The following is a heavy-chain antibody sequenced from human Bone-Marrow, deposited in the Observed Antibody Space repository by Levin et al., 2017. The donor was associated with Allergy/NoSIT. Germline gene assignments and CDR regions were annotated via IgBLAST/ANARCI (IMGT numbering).Heavy chain of an antibody. D-gene: IGHD6-19*01. J-gene: IGHJ2*01. Sequence: GESLMISCAASGFTISSNYMSWVRQAPGKGLEWVSVLYSDGPTYYADSVKGRFTISRDNSKNNLFLQMNTLTVEDTAVYYCVRDVVAGTRYFALWGRGTLVTVSS. CDR1: GFTISSNY. V-gene: IGHV3-53*01. CDR2: LYSDGPT. CDR3: VRDVVAGTRYFAL.